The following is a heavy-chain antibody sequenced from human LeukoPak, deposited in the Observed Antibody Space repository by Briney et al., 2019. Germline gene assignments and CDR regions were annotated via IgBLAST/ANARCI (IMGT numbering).Heavy chain of an antibody. CDR1: GGSISSSNW. CDR2: IYHSGST. V-gene: IGHV4-4*02. D-gene: IGHD2-15*01. Sequence: SGTLSLTCAVSGGSISSSNWWSWVRQPPGKGLEWIGEIYHSGSTNYNPSLKSRVTISVDKSKNQFSLKLSSVTAAGTAVYYCARVEMLGYCSGGICYSNWFDPWGQGTLVTVSS. J-gene: IGHJ5*02. CDR3: ARVEMLGYCSGGICYSNWFDP.